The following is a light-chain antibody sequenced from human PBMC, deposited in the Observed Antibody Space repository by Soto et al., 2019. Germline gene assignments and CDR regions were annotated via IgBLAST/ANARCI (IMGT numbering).Light chain of an antibody. J-gene: IGKJ1*01. CDR3: QHYNSYSEA. CDR2: AAS. V-gene: IGKV4-1*01. Sequence: DIVMTQSPDSLAVSLGERATINCKSSHSILYSSNNKNYLGWYQQKPGKAPKRLIYAASSLQSGVPSRFSGSGSGTEFTLTISSLQPDDFATYYCQHYNSYSEAFGQGTKVDIK. CDR1: HSILYSSNNKNY.